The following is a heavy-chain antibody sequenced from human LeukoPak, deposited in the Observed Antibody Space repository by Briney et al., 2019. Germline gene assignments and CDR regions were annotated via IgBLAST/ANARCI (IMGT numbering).Heavy chain of an antibody. CDR1: GFTFSSYA. CDR3: VQPNSSSWYASEYFQH. CDR2: ISSNGGST. J-gene: IGHJ1*01. D-gene: IGHD6-13*01. Sequence: GGSLRLSCSASGFTFSSYAMHWVRQAPGKGLEYVSAISSNGGSTYYADSVKGRFTISRDNPKNTLYLQMSSLRAEDTAVYYCVQPNSSSWYASEYFQHWGQGTLVTVSS. V-gene: IGHV3-64D*06.